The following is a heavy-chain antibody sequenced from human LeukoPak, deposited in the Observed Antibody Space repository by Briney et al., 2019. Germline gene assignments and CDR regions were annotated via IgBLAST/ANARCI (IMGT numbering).Heavy chain of an antibody. CDR1: GGSISSGDYY. D-gene: IGHD6-13*01. V-gene: IGHV4-30-4*08. Sequence: PSETLSLTCTVSGGSISSGDYYWSWIRQPPGKGLEWIGYIYYSGSTYYNPSLKSRVTISVDTSKNQFSLKLSSVTAADTAVYYCARDRIAAAVMGYWGQGTLVTVSS. CDR3: ARDRIAAAVMGY. J-gene: IGHJ4*02. CDR2: IYYSGST.